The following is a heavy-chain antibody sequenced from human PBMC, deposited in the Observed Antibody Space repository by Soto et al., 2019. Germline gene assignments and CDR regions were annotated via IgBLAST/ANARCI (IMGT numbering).Heavy chain of an antibody. V-gene: IGHV1-18*01. Sequence: QVQLVQSGAEVKNPGASVKVSCKASGYTFTRYGIGWARQAPGQGLEWMGWINTYNGNTNYAQNVQGRVTLTTDTXXSTAYMELRSLRSNDTAIHYCAMVDVYVTPSPQDVWGQGTTVIVSS. J-gene: IGHJ6*02. CDR3: AMVDVYVTPSPQDV. CDR1: GYTFTRYG. CDR2: INTYNGNT. D-gene: IGHD3-16*01.